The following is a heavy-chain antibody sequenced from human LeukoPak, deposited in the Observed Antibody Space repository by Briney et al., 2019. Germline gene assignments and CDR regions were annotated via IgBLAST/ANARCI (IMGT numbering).Heavy chain of an antibody. V-gene: IGHV3-74*01. CDR1: GFTFSSYW. D-gene: IGHD2-15*01. Sequence: PGGSLRLSCAASGFTFSSYWMHWVRQAPGKGLVWVSRINSDGSSTSYADSVKGRFTISRDNAKNSLYLQMNSLRTEDTALYYCSKDRGYSPYSWFDPWGQGTLVTVSS. CDR2: INSDGSST. J-gene: IGHJ5*02. CDR3: SKDRGYSPYSWFDP.